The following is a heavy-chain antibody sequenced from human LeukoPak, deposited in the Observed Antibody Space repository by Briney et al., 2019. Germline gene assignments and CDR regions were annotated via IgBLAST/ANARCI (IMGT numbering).Heavy chain of an antibody. J-gene: IGHJ4*02. CDR1: GFTFSSYS. CDR3: ARSFGYYYDSSGQFDY. CDR2: ISSSSSTI. Sequence: GGSLRLSCAASGFTFSSYSMNWVRQAPGKGLEWVSYISSSSSTIYYADSVKGRFTISGDNAKNSLYLQMNSLRDEDTAVYYCARSFGYYYDSSGQFDYWGQGTLVTVSS. D-gene: IGHD3-22*01. V-gene: IGHV3-48*02.